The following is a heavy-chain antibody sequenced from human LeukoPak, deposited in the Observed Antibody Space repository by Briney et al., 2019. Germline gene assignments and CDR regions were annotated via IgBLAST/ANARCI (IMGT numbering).Heavy chain of an antibody. CDR1: GFTFNDYW. D-gene: IGHD6-13*01. V-gene: IGHV3-7*05. CDR3: AKIGGGSSIYYFDY. Sequence: GGSLRLSCAASGFTFNDYWMSWVRQAPGKGLEWVANIKEDGSEKYYVDSVKGRFTISRDSSKNTLYLQMNSLRAEDTAAYYCAKIGGGSSIYYFDYWGQGTQVTVSS. CDR2: IKEDGSEK. J-gene: IGHJ4*02.